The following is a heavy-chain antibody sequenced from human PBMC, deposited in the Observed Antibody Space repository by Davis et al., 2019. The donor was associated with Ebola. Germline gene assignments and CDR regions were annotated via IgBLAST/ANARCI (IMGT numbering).Heavy chain of an antibody. CDR2: VYYSGHT. CDR1: GDSITSYSYY. J-gene: IGHJ5*02. CDR3: ARHEPLYDPTRWFHP. V-gene: IGHV4-39*01. Sequence: PSETLSLTCTVSGDSITSYSYYWGWIRQPPGKGLDWIGSVYYSGHTYYNPSLESRVAIFVDKSRNQFSLNLTSVTAADTAVYFCARHEPLYDPTRWFHPWGQGTLVTVSS. D-gene: IGHD3-3*01.